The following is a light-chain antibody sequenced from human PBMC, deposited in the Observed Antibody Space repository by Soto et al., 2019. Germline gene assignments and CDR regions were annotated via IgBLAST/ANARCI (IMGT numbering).Light chain of an antibody. V-gene: IGKV3-20*01. Sequence: EFVLTQSPGTLSLSPWERVTLPCRASQTVRNNYLAWYQQKPGQAPRLLIHDTSSRATGIPDRFSGGGSGTDFTFTISRLEPGDFAVYYCQQYGSSPWTFGQGTKVDIK. CDR3: QQYGSSPWT. CDR1: QTVRNNY. J-gene: IGKJ1*01. CDR2: DTS.